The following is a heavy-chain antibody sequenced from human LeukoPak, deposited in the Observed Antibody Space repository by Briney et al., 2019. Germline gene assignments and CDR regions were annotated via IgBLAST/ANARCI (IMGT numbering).Heavy chain of an antibody. D-gene: IGHD5-12*01. CDR3: AKGAYDYIEIAYFDY. CDR2: IIGSSGST. Sequence: GGSLRLSCVASGFSFNNYAMNWVRQAPGKGLEWVSLIIGSSGSTFYADSVKGRFTISRDKSKNMLYLQMNSLRAEDTAVYYCAKGAYDYIEIAYFDYWGQGSLVTVSS. CDR1: GFSFNNYA. V-gene: IGHV3-23*01. J-gene: IGHJ4*02.